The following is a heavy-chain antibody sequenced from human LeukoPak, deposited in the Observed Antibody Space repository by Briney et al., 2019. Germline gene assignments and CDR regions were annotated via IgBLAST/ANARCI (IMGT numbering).Heavy chain of an antibody. D-gene: IGHD2-15*01. Sequence: ASVKVSCKASGGTFSTYAIHWVRQAPGQGLEWMGWISAYNGNTNYAQKLQGRVTMTTDTSTSTAYMELRSLRSDDTAVYYCARGYCSGGSCYSDYWGQGILVTVAS. CDR1: GGTFSTYA. CDR2: ISAYNGNT. J-gene: IGHJ4*02. CDR3: ARGYCSGGSCYSDY. V-gene: IGHV1-18*01.